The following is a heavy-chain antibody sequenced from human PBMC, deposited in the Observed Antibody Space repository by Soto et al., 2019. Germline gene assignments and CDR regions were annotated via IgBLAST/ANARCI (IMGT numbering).Heavy chain of an antibody. CDR3: EKWIEIGLQTKFDY. CDR1: GFTFSSYA. J-gene: IGHJ4*02. Sequence: GGSLRLSCAASGFTFSSYAMSWVRQAPGKGLEWVSAISGSGGSTYDADSVKGRVTVSRENAKNTLYLQMNSLRAEDTAVSYCEKWIEIGLQTKFDYWGQGNPVTVSS. D-gene: IGHD5-18*01. V-gene: IGHV3-23*01. CDR2: ISGSGGST.